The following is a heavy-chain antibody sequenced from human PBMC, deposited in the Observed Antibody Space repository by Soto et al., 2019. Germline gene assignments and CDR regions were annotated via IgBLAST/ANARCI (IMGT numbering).Heavy chain of an antibody. CDR1: GFTFSSYG. CDR2: ISYDGSNK. Sequence: QVQLVESGGGVVQTGRSLRLSCAASGFTFSSYGMHWVRQAPGKGLEWVAVISYDGSNKYYADSVKGRFTISRDNSKNTLYLQMNSLRAEDTAVYYCAKGYVQFDYWGQGTLVTVSS. J-gene: IGHJ4*02. CDR3: AKGYVQFDY. V-gene: IGHV3-30*18. D-gene: IGHD3-16*01.